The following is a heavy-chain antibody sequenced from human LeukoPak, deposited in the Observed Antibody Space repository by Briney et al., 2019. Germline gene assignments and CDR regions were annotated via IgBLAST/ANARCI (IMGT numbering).Heavy chain of an antibody. Sequence: SETLSLTCAAYGGSISSYYWSWIRQPPGKGLEWIGYIYYSGSTNYNPSLKSRVTISVDTSKNQFSLKLSSVTAADTAVYYCARGSSGWLSYYYYYMDVWGKGTTVTVSS. J-gene: IGHJ6*03. D-gene: IGHD6-19*01. CDR2: IYYSGST. CDR1: GGSISSYY. V-gene: IGHV4-59*01. CDR3: ARGSSGWLSYYYYYMDV.